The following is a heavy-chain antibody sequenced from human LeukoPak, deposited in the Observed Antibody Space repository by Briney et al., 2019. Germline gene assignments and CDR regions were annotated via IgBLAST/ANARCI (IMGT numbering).Heavy chain of an antibody. Sequence: SVKVSCKASGGTFSSYAISWVRQAPGQGLEWMGGIIPIFGTANYAQRFQGRVTITADESTSTAYMELSSLRSEDTAVYYCARAKGGSDYMYYFDYWGQGTLVTVSS. V-gene: IGHV1-69*13. J-gene: IGHJ4*02. CDR2: IIPIFGTA. CDR1: GGTFSSYA. CDR3: ARAKGGSDYMYYFDY. D-gene: IGHD4-11*01.